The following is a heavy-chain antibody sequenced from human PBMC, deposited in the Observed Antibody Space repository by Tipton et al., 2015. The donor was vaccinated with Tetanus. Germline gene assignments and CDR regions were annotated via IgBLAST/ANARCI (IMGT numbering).Heavy chain of an antibody. CDR1: GGSFSGYY. V-gene: IGHV4-34*01. D-gene: IGHD5-24*01. J-gene: IGHJ4*02. Sequence: TLSLTCAVYGGSFSGYYWTWIRQPPGKGLEWIGEINHNGSTNYNPSLKSRVTISVDTSKNQFSLRLTSVTAADTAVYYCARGEDTYKSGNYWGQGTLVTVSS. CDR3: ARGEDTYKSGNY. CDR2: INHNGST.